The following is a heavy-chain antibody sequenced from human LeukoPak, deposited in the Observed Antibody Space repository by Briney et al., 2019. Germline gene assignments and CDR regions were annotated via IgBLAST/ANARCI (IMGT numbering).Heavy chain of an antibody. CDR2: IISSSRYI. CDR1: GFTFSSYS. CDR3: ARVMVTTDYYYYMDV. V-gene: IGHV3-21*01. J-gene: IGHJ6*03. Sequence: GGSLRLSCAASGFTFSSYSMNWVRQAPGKGLEGVSSIISSSRYIYYADSVKGRFTISRDNAKNSLYLQMNSLSAEDTAMYYCARVMVTTDYYYYMDVWGKGTTVTVSS. D-gene: IGHD4-17*01.